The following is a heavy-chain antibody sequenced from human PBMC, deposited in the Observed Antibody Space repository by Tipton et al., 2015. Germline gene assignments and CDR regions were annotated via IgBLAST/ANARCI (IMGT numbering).Heavy chain of an antibody. D-gene: IGHD2-15*01. CDR3: ATNPRIYCSGGSCYGLYYFDN. CDR2: INQDGSEK. V-gene: IGHV3-7*01. J-gene: IGHJ4*02. CDR1: GFTFGSYW. Sequence: SLRLSCAASGFTFGSYWMTWVRQAPGKGLEWVANINQDGSEKYYVDSVKGRFTISRDNAKNSLYLQMNSLRAEDTAVYYCATNPRIYCSGGSCYGLYYFDNWGQGTLVTVSS.